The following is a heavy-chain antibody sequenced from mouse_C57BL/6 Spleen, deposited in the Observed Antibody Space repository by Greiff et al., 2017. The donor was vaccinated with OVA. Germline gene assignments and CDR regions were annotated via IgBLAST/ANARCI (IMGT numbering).Heavy chain of an antibody. Sequence: QVQLKQPGAELVMPGASVKLSCKASGYTFTSYWMHWVKQRPGQVLEWIGEIDPSDSYTNYNQKFKSKSTLTVDKSSSTAYMQLSSLTAEDSAVYYCARWDYSNYGFDYWGQGTTLTVSS. CDR2: IDPSDSYT. D-gene: IGHD2-5*01. V-gene: IGHV1-69*01. CDR1: GYTFTSYW. J-gene: IGHJ2*01. CDR3: ARWDYSNYGFDY.